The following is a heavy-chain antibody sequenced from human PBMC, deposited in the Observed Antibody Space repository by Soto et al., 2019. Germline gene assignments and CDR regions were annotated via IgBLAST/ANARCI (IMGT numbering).Heavy chain of an antibody. CDR2: IIPIFGTA. Sequence: QVQLVQSGAEVTKPGSSLKFSCKASGGTFSSYAISWVRQAPGQGLEWMGGIIPIFGTANYAQKFQGRVTITAYESTSTAYMELSSLRSEDTAVYYCAREGASGSHIGYWGQGTLVTVSS. CDR3: AREGASGSHIGY. J-gene: IGHJ4*02. D-gene: IGHD1-26*01. CDR1: GGTFSSYA. V-gene: IGHV1-69*01.